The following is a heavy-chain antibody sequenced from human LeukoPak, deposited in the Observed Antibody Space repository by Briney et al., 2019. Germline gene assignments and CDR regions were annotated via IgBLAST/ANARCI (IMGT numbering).Heavy chain of an antibody. CDR3: ATLPRGPPMDY. Sequence: ASVKVSCKASGYTFNNHYMYWVRQAPGKGLEWMGGFDPEDGETIYAQKFQGRVTMTEDTSTDTAYMELSSLRSEDTAVYYCATLPRGPPMDYWGQGTLVTVSS. D-gene: IGHD2-2*01. V-gene: IGHV1-24*01. J-gene: IGHJ4*02. CDR1: GYTFNNHY. CDR2: FDPEDGET.